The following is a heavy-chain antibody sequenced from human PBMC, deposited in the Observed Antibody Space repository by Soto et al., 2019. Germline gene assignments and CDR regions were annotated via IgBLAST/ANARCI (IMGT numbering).Heavy chain of an antibody. CDR2: TRQDGSEK. CDR1: GFTFSSNW. V-gene: IGHV3-7*04. D-gene: IGHD2-2*01. CDR3: AREIVVARGASYFDY. J-gene: IGHJ4*02. Sequence: GGSLRLSCVGSGFTFSSNWMTWVRQAPGKGLEWVDNTRQDGSEKNYVDSVKGRFTISRDNAKNSLYLQMNSLRAEDTAVYYCAREIVVARGASYFDYWGPGTLVTVSS.